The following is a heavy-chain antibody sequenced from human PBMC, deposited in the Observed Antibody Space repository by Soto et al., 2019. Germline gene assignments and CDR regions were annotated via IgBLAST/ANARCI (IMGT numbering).Heavy chain of an antibody. CDR1: GFAFSTYA. CDR3: ARGARLHSPKFSFDY. CDR2: ISSSSATI. J-gene: IGHJ4*02. Sequence: PGGSLRLSCAASGFAFSTYAVNWLRQAPGKGLEWLSYISSSSATIYYADSVKGRFTISRDNGKNSLFLQMDSLRDEDTAVYYCARGARLHSPKFSFDYWGRGTLVTVSS. V-gene: IGHV3-48*02.